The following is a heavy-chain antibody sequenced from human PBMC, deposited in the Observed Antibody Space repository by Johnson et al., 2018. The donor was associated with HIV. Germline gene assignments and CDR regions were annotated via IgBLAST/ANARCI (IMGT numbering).Heavy chain of an antibody. D-gene: IGHD5-24*01. CDR2: IKQDGSEK. Sequence: VQLVESGGGLVQPGGSLRLSCAASGFTFSSYWMSWVRQAPGKGLEWVANIKQDGSEKYYVDSVKGLITISRDNAKNSLYLQMNSLRAEDTAVYYCARDQWMAGDAFDIWGQGTVVTVSS. J-gene: IGHJ3*02. CDR1: GFTFSSYW. CDR3: ARDQWMAGDAFDI. V-gene: IGHV3-7*01.